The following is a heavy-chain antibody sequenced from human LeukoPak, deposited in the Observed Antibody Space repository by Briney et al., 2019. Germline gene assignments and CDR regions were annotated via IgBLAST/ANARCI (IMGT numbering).Heavy chain of an antibody. Sequence: GGSLRLSCAASGFTFSSYWMTWVRQAPGRGLEWVAVMSYDGSNKYYADSVKGRFTISRDNSKNTLYLQMNSLRAEDTAVYYCAKDDSSSWVWGQGTLVTVSS. CDR2: MSYDGSNK. CDR3: AKDDSSSWV. V-gene: IGHV3-30*18. D-gene: IGHD6-13*01. CDR1: GFTFSSYW. J-gene: IGHJ4*02.